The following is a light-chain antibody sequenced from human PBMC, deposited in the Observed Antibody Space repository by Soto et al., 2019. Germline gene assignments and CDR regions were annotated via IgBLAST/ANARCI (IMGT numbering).Light chain of an antibody. V-gene: IGKV3-15*01. Sequence: EIVMTQSPATLSVSPGERATLSCRASQSVSSNLAWYQQKPGQAPRLLIYGASTRATGIPARFSGSGSGTEFPLTISSQQSEDFAVYYCQQYNNWPRTFGQGTKVEIK. CDR2: GAS. CDR1: QSVSSN. J-gene: IGKJ1*01. CDR3: QQYNNWPRT.